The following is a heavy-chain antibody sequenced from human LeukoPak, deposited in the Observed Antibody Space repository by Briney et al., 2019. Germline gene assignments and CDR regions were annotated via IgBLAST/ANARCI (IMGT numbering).Heavy chain of an antibody. D-gene: IGHD3-9*01. CDR2: IKSKTDGGTT. CDR1: GFTNAW. CDR3: TTGLWYFNWPLSVGY. Sequence: GGSLRLSCAASGFTNAWMTWVRQAPGRGLEWVGRIKSKTDGGTTDYAAPVKARFTISRDDSKNTVYLQMNSLKIEDTAVYYCTTGLWYFNWPLSVGYWSQGTLVTVSS. V-gene: IGHV3-15*01. J-gene: IGHJ4*02.